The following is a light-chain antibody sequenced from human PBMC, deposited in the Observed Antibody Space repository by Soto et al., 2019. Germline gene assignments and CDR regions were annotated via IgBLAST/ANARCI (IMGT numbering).Light chain of an antibody. Sequence: EIVLTQSPATLSLSPGERATLSCRASQSVSIYLDWYQQKPGQAPRLLIYDASNRATGIPARFSGSGSGTDFTLTISTLEPEDFAVYFCQQRSNWPPLTFGGGTKVEIK. V-gene: IGKV3-11*01. CDR3: QQRSNWPPLT. J-gene: IGKJ4*01. CDR2: DAS. CDR1: QSVSIY.